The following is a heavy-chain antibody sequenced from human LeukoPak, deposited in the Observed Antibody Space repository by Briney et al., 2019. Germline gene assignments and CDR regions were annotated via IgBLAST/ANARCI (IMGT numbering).Heavy chain of an antibody. CDR1: GGSISTSNW. Sequence: SGTLSLTCAVSGGSISTSNWWSWVRQPPGKGLEWIGEIYHSGSTNYNPSLKSRVTISVDKSKNQFSLKLSSVTAADTAVYYCARQGVEYSSSFLFDYWGQGTLVTVSS. J-gene: IGHJ4*02. CDR2: IYHSGST. V-gene: IGHV4-4*02. D-gene: IGHD6-6*01. CDR3: ARQGVEYSSSFLFDY.